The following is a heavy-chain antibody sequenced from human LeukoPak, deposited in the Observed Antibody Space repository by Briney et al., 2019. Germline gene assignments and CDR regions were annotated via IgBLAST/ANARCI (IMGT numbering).Heavy chain of an antibody. CDR2: ISAYNGNT. D-gene: IGHD4-17*01. CDR1: GYTFTSYG. J-gene: IGHJ4*02. V-gene: IGHV1-18*01. CDR3: ATDGDATVTTLFDY. Sequence: GASVKVSCKASGYTFTSYGISWVRQAPGQGLEWMGWISAYNGNTNYAQKLQGRVTMTTDTSTSTAYMELRSLRSDDTAVYYCATDGDATVTTLFDYWGQGTLVTVSS.